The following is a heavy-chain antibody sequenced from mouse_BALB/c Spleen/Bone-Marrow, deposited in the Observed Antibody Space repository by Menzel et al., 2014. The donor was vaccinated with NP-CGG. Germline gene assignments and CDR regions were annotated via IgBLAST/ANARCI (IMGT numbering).Heavy chain of an antibody. D-gene: IGHD2-14*01. CDR2: ISYGGGST. J-gene: IGHJ3*01. CDR1: GFTFSDYY. CDR3: AGAYYRCALAWFAS. Sequence: DVMLVESGGGLVQPGGSLKLSCATSGFTFSDYYMYWVRQTPEKRLEWVAYISYGGGSTYYPDTVKGRFTISRDNAKNTLYLQMSRLKSEDTAMYYCAGAYYRCALAWFASWGQGTLVTVSA. V-gene: IGHV5-12*02.